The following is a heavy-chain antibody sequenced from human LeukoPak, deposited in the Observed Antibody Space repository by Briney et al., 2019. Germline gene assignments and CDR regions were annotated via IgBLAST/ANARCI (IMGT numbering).Heavy chain of an antibody. D-gene: IGHD5-18*01. Sequence: ASVKVSCKASGYTFTSYEINWVRQATGQGLEWMGWMNPNSGNTGYAQKFQGRVTITRNTSISTAYMELSSLRSEDTAVYYCARGRGYSYAEPFGYWGQGTLVTASS. CDR1: GYTFTSYE. V-gene: IGHV1-8*03. CDR2: MNPNSGNT. J-gene: IGHJ4*02. CDR3: ARGRGYSYAEPFGY.